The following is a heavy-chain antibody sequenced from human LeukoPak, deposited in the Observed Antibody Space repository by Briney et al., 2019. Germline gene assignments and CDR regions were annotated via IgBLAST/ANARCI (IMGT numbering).Heavy chain of an antibody. J-gene: IGHJ3*02. CDR2: INYSGST. CDR1: GGSVSSTTYF. Sequence: SETLSLTCTVSGGSVSSTTYFWSWIRQPPGKGLEWIASINYSGSTYSNPSLKSRVTISLGTSKNQFSLRLSSVTAADTAVYYCARRVGHSYGVTGAGAFDIWGPGTLVTVSS. D-gene: IGHD5-18*01. CDR3: ARRVGHSYGVTGAGAFDI. V-gene: IGHV4-39*07.